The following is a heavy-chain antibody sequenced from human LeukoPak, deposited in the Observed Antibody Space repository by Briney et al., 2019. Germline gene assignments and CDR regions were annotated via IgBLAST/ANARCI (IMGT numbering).Heavy chain of an antibody. V-gene: IGHV3-23*01. D-gene: IGHD5-12*01. J-gene: IGHJ4*02. Sequence: PGGSLRLSCAASGFTFNTNDMSWVRQAPGKGLEWVSAISGRTGGTYYADSVKGRFTISRDNSKSTLYLQMDSLRAEDTAVYYCAKCGNSGCHLIDYWGQGTLVTVSS. CDR2: ISGRTGGT. CDR1: GFTFNTND. CDR3: AKCGNSGCHLIDY.